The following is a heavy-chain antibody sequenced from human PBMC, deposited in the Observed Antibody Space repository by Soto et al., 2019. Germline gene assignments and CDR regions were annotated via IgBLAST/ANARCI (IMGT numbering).Heavy chain of an antibody. CDR1: GGSISSGGYY. CDR2: IYNSGST. CDR3: ARGPAP. Sequence: QVQLQESGPGLVKPSQTLSLTCTVSGGSISSGGYYWSWIRQHPGQGLEWIGYIYNSGSTYYNPSLKSRVTIPADTSKNHSSLTLSSVTATDTSVYYCARGPAPWGSGTRVTVSS. J-gene: IGHJ5*02. V-gene: IGHV4-31*03.